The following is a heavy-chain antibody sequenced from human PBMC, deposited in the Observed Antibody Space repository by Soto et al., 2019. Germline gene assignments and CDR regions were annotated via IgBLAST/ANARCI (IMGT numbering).Heavy chain of an antibody. V-gene: IGHV3-30-3*01. Sequence: AGSLRLSCAASGFTFSSYAMHWVRQAPGKGLEWVAVMSYDGSNKYYADSVKGRFTISRDNSKNTLYLQMNSLRAEDTAVYYCARAYEGDYFDYWGQGTLVTVSS. CDR3: ARAYEGDYFDY. D-gene: IGHD3-16*01. CDR2: MSYDGSNK. J-gene: IGHJ4*02. CDR1: GFTFSSYA.